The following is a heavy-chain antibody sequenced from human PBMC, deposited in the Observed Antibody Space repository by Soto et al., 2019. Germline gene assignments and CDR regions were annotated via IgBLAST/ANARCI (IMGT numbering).Heavy chain of an antibody. D-gene: IGHD6-13*01. J-gene: IGHJ4*02. CDR1: GGTFSSYA. CDR3: ARGPLGGIAAAGINY. V-gene: IGHV1-69*13. Sequence: SVKVSCQASGGTFSSYAISWVRQAPGQGLEWMGGIIPIFGTANYAQKFQGRVTITADESTSTAYMELSSLRSEDTAVYYCARGPLGGIAAAGINYWGQGTLVTVSS. CDR2: IIPIFGTA.